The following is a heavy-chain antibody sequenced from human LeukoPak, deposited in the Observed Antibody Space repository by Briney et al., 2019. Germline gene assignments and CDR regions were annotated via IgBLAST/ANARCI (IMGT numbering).Heavy chain of an antibody. CDR1: GYTFTSYG. D-gene: IGHD1-26*01. CDR3: AREMSGSYLNWFDP. CDR2: ISAYNGNT. J-gene: IGHJ5*02. V-gene: IGHV1-18*01. Sequence: ASVKVSCKASGYTFTSYGISWVRQAPGQGLEWMGWISAYNGNTNYAQKFQGRVTITTDESTSTAYMELSSLRSEDTAVYYCAREMSGSYLNWFDPWGQGTLVTVSS.